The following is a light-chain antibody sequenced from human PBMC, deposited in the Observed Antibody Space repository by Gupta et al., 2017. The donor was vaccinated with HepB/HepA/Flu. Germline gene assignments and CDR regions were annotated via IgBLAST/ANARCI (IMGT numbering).Light chain of an antibody. J-gene: IGKJ4*01. Sequence: DIQVTQSPSSVSASVGDRVPMPCLASRDIDTYLAWYQHKLGQSPRLLIYATSTLKSGVPLRFSGSGSGTDFTLTISSLQPEDVATYYCQQADRCPRTFGGGTKVEI. CDR2: ATS. CDR3: QQADRCPRT. V-gene: IGKV1-12*01. CDR1: RDIDTY.